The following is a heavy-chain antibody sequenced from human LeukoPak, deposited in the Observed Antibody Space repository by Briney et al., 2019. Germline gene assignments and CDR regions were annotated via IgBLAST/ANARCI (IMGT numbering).Heavy chain of an antibody. Sequence: GGSLRLSCAASGFTFSSYAMHWVRQAPGKGLEWVAVISYDGSNKYYADSVKGRFTISRDNSKDTLYLQMNSLKTEDTAVYYCTTGYYDSSGYTLNWGQGTLVTVSS. CDR3: TTGYYDSSGYTLN. D-gene: IGHD3-22*01. J-gene: IGHJ4*02. V-gene: IGHV3-30-3*01. CDR2: ISYDGSNK. CDR1: GFTFSSYA.